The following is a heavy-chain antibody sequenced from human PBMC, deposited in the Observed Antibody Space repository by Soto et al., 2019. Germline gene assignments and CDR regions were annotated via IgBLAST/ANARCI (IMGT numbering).Heavy chain of an antibody. CDR2: ISGSGGST. Sequence: PGGSLRLSCAASGFTFSSYAMSWVRQAPGKGLEWVSAISGSGGSTYYADSVKGRFTISRDNSKNTLYLQMNSLRAEDTAVYYCAKDLYDILTGYRRAFDIWGQGTMVTVSS. CDR1: GFTFSSYA. D-gene: IGHD3-9*01. J-gene: IGHJ3*02. CDR3: AKDLYDILTGYRRAFDI. V-gene: IGHV3-23*01.